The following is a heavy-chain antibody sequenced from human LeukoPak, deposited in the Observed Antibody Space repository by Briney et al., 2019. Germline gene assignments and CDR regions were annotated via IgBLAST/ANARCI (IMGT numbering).Heavy chain of an antibody. V-gene: IGHV4-39*01. J-gene: IGHJ5*02. D-gene: IGHD4-17*01. CDR3: ARHGDYGDLNWFDP. Sequence: SETLSLTCTVSGGSISSSSYFWDWIRQPPGKGLEWIGSIFHTGITYYNPSLKSRVTISVDTSKNQFSLKLSSVTAADTAVYYCARHGDYGDLNWFDPWGQGTLVTVSS. CDR2: IFHTGIT. CDR1: GGSISSSSYF.